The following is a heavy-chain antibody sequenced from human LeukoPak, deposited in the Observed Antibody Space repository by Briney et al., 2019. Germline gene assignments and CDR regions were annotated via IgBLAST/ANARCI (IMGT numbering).Heavy chain of an antibody. CDR3: ARDPVNTYGMDV. D-gene: IGHD3-16*02. CDR1: GGSISSYY. CDR2: IYYSGST. Sequence: PSETLSLTCTVSGGSISSYYWSWIRQPPGKGLEWIGYIYYSGSTNYNPSLKSRVIISVDTSKNQFSLKLSSVTAADTAVYYCARDPVNTYGMDVWGQGTTVTVSS. V-gene: IGHV4-59*01. J-gene: IGHJ6*02.